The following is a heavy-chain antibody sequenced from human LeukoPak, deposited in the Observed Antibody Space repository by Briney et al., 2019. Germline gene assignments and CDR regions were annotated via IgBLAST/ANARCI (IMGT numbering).Heavy chain of an antibody. D-gene: IGHD5-12*01. J-gene: IGHJ3*01. CDR2: IYTSGST. CDR1: GGSISSYY. CDR3: EKGGKLRGGIAFDF. V-gene: IGHV4-4*07. Sequence: LSETLSLTCSVSGGSISSYYWSWIRQPAGKGLEWIGRIYTSGSTNYNPSLKSRVTMSVDTSKNQFSLKLSSVTAADTAVYYCEKGGKLRGGIAFDFWGQGTMVTVSS.